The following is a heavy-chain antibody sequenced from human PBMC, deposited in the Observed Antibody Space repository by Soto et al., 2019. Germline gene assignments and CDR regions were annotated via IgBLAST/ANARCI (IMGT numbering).Heavy chain of an antibody. J-gene: IGHJ5*02. Sequence: SETLSLTCTVSGYPITSHCWSWIRQPPGRGLQWIGHLCYSGNTNYNPSLKSRVTISGDTSKNQFSLNLSSVTAADTAVYYCAREMGTWLLNAVLDQWGLGTMVTGSS. CDR2: LCYSGNT. D-gene: IGHD3-9*01. V-gene: IGHV4-59*11. CDR1: GYPITSHC. CDR3: AREMGTWLLNAVLDQ.